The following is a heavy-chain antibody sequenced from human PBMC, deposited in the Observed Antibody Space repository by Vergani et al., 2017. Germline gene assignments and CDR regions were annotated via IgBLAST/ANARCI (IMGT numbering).Heavy chain of an antibody. CDR3: WDTNYANSWDF. D-gene: IGHD2-8*01. CDR1: GFTFSHYS. CDR2: ISGNNDDV. V-gene: IGHV3-21*01. Sequence: VQLVESGGGVVQPGRSLRLSCVASGFTFSHYSMNWVRQAPGKGLEWVSSISGNNDDVYYADSVKGRFTISRDNAKNSLYLDMSSLRAEDTAVYYCWDTNYANSWDFWGQGSLVTVSS. J-gene: IGHJ4*02.